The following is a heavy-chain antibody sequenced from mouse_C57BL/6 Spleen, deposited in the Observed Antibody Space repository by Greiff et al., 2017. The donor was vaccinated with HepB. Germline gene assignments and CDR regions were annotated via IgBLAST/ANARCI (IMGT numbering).Heavy chain of an antibody. CDR2: IHPNSGST. CDR3: ARSDYGSSFDY. Sequence: QVQLQQPGAELVKPGASVKLSCKASGYTFTSSWMHWVKQRPGQGLEWIGMIHPNSGSTNYNEKFKSKATLTVDKSSSTAYMQLSSLTSEDSAVYYCARSDYGSSFDYWGQGTTLTVSS. CDR1: GYTFTSSW. J-gene: IGHJ2*01. V-gene: IGHV1-64*01. D-gene: IGHD1-1*01.